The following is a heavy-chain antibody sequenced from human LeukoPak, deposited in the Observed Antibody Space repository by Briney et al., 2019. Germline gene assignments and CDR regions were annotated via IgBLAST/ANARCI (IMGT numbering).Heavy chain of an antibody. CDR2: IYYSGST. Sequence: SETLSLTCTVSGGSISSYYWSWIRQPPGKGLEWIGYIYYSGSTNYNPSLKSRVTISVDTSKNQFSLKLSSVTAADTAVYYCARNGACILDYWGQGTLVTVSS. CDR3: ARNGACILDY. D-gene: IGHD3-3*02. CDR1: GGSISSYY. V-gene: IGHV4-59*01. J-gene: IGHJ4*02.